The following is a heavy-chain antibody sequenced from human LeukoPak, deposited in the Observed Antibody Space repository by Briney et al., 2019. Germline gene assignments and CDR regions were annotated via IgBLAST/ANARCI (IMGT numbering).Heavy chain of an antibody. CDR2: IYSGGAT. CDR3: ARDRNDYGDYGSYEV. Sequence: GSLILSCAASGFIVSSNYMNWVRQAPGKGLEWVSIIYSGGATYYADSVKGRFTISRDNSKNTLYLQMNSLRAEDTAVYYCARDRNDYGDYGSYEVWGQGTLVTVSS. D-gene: IGHD4-17*01. CDR1: GFIVSSNY. J-gene: IGHJ4*02. V-gene: IGHV3-53*01.